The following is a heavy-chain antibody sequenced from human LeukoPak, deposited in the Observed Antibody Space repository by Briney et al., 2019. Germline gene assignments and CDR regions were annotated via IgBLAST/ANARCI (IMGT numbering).Heavy chain of an antibody. J-gene: IGHJ4*02. CDR1: GFTFSGSA. V-gene: IGHV3-73*01. CDR3: TSLVVPAATYGY. D-gene: IGHD2-2*01. Sequence: GGSLRLSCAASGFTFSGSAMHWVRQASGKGLEWVGRIRSKANSYATAYAASVKGRFTISRDDSKNTAYLQMNSLKTEDTAVYHCTSLVVPAATYGYWGQGTLVTVSS. CDR2: IRSKANSYAT.